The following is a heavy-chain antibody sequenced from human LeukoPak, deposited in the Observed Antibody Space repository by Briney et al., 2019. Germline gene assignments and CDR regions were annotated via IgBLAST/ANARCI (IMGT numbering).Heavy chain of an antibody. V-gene: IGHV4-61*01. CDR2: IYYSGST. Sequence: SETLSLTCTVSGGSVSSGSYYWSSIRQPPGKGLEWIGYIYYSGSTNYNPSLKSRVTISVDTSKNQFSLKLSSVTAADTAVYYCARVSVQQWPLYIDYWGQGTLVTVSS. CDR3: ARVSVQQWPLYIDY. CDR1: GGSVSSGSYY. D-gene: IGHD6-19*01. J-gene: IGHJ4*02.